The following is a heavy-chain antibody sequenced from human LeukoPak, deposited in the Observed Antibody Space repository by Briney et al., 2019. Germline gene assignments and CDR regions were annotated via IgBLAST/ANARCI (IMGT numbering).Heavy chain of an antibody. V-gene: IGHV3-48*03. J-gene: IGHJ4*02. Sequence: PGGSLRLSCAASGFTFSSYEMNWVRQAPGKGLEWVSYISSSGSTIYYADSVKGRFTISRDNAKNSLYLQMNSLRAEDTAVYYCARYSGYDILTGYPSPGYFDYWGQGTLVTLSS. CDR1: GFTFSSYE. CDR2: ISSSGSTI. CDR3: ARYSGYDILTGYPSPGYFDY. D-gene: IGHD3-9*01.